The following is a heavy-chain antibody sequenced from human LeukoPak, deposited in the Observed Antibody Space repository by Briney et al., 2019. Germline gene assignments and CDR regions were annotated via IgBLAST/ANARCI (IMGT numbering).Heavy chain of an antibody. CDR3: ARDSSELRSLIFH. CDR2: INPSGGST. V-gene: IGHV1-46*01. CDR1: GGTFSSYA. Sequence: ASVKVSCKASGGTFSSYAISWVRQAPGQGLEWMGIINPSGGSTSYAQKFQGRVTMTRDTSTSTVYMELSSLRSEDTAVYYCARDSSELRSLIFHWGQGTLVTVSS. J-gene: IGHJ1*01. D-gene: IGHD1-14*01.